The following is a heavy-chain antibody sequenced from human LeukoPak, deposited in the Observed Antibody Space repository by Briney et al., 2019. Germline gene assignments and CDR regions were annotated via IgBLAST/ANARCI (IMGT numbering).Heavy chain of an antibody. D-gene: IGHD4-17*01. CDR3: AKAGRDYGDTVYYFDY. CDR2: IWYDGSNQ. Sequence: GGSLRLSCTASGFTFGSYGMHWVRQAPGKGLEWLAVIWYDGSNQFYADSVKGRFIISRDNSRNTMYLQMNSLRAEDTAVYYCAKAGRDYGDTVYYFDYWGQGTLVTVSS. V-gene: IGHV3-33*03. J-gene: IGHJ4*02. CDR1: GFTFGSYG.